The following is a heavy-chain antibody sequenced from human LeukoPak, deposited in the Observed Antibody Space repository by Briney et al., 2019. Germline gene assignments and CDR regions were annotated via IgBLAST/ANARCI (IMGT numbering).Heavy chain of an antibody. J-gene: IGHJ5*02. CDR1: GYTFTGYY. CDR2: INPNSGGT. Sequence: GASVTVSCKASGYTFTGYYMHWVRQAPGQGLEWMGWINPNSGGTNYAQKFQGRVTMTRDTSISTAYMELSRLRSDDTAVYYCARDQTGTTEWFDPWGQGTLVTVSS. CDR3: ARDQTGTTEWFDP. D-gene: IGHD1-1*01. V-gene: IGHV1-2*02.